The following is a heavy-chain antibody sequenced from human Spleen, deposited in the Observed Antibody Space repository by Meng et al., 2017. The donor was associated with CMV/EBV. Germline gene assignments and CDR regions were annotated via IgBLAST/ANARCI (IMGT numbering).Heavy chain of an antibody. J-gene: IGHJ6*02. V-gene: IGHV3-30*02. D-gene: IGHD3-10*01. CDR1: GFTFSSYG. CDR3: AKDLSAAGVNGMDV. Sequence: LSLTCAASGFTFSSYGMHWVRQAPGKGLEWVAFIRYDGSNKYYADSVKGRFTISRDNSKNTLCLQMNSLRAEDTAVYYCAKDLSAAGVNGMDVWGQGTTVTVSS. CDR2: IRYDGSNK.